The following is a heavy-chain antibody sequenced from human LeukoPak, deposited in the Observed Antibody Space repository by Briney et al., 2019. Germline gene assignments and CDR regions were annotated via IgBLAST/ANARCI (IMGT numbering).Heavy chain of an antibody. J-gene: IGHJ6*03. Sequence: PGGSLRLSCAASGFTFSSYGMHWVRQAPGKGLEWVAFIRYDGSNKYYADSVKGRFTISRDNSKNTLYLQMNSLRAEDTAVYYCAKGGPIVVVPGYMDVWGKGTTVTVSS. CDR3: AKGGPIVVVPGYMDV. V-gene: IGHV3-30*02. D-gene: IGHD2-2*01. CDR1: GFTFSSYG. CDR2: IRYDGSNK.